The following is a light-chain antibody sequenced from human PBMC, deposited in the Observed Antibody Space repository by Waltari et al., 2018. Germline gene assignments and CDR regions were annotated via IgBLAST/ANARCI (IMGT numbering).Light chain of an antibody. J-gene: IGKJ4*01. CDR1: QSIGSY. CDR3: QQSYSNRYT. V-gene: IGKV1-39*01. Sequence: DIQMTQSPSSLSASVGDRITLTCRASQSIGSYVNWYQQKPGQAPRVLIYVASSLQRGVPLRVSGNGSGTEFTLTISSLQPEDFATYYCQQSYSNRYTFGGGTKVDIK. CDR2: VAS.